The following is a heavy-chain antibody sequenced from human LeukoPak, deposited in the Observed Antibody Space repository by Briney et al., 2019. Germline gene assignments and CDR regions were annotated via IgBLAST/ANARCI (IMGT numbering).Heavy chain of an antibody. J-gene: IGHJ6*03. CDR2: IYSGGST. V-gene: IGHV3-53*01. D-gene: IGHD3-22*01. CDR1: GFTVSSNY. CDR3: ARVVVITTIHYYYYMDV. Sequence: PGGSLRLSCAASGFTVSSNYMNWVRQAPGKGLEWVSVIYSGGSTYYADSVKGRFTISRDNAKNSLYLQMNSLRAEDTAVYYCARVVVITTIHYYYYMDVWGKGTTVTVSS.